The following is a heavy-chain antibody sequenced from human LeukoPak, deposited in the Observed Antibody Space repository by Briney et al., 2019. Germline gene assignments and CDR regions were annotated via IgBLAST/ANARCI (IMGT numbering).Heavy chain of an antibody. CDR2: ISAYNGNT. V-gene: IGHV1-18*01. D-gene: IGHD4-17*01. Sequence: ASVKVSCKASGGTFSSYAISWVRQAPGQGLEWMGWISAYNGNTNYAQKLQSRVTMTTDTSTSTAYMELRSLRSDDTAVYNCARDIPTVTNLIDYWGQGTLVTVSS. CDR3: ARDIPTVTNLIDY. J-gene: IGHJ4*02. CDR1: GGTFSSYA.